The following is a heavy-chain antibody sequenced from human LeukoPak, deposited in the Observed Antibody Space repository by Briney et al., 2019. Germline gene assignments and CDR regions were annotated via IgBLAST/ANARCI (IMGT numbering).Heavy chain of an antibody. CDR1: GVSITNYY. D-gene: IGHD3-10*01. CDR2: VFYTGST. Sequence: SETLSLTCIVSGVSITNYYWTWIRQPPGEGLEWIGYVFYTGSTNYNPSLESRVTISVDTSKNQVSLKLTSVTATDTAVYYCARHYGPWGQGTLVTVSS. CDR3: ARHYGP. V-gene: IGHV4-59*08. J-gene: IGHJ4*02.